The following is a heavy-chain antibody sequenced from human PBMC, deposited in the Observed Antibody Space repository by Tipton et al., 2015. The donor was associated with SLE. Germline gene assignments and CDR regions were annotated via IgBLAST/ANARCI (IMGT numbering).Heavy chain of an antibody. V-gene: IGHV3-23*03. J-gene: IGHJ4*02. Sequence: SLRLSCAASGFTFSNFAMTWVRQAPGKGLEWVSVIYRGGSDTYYAASVKGRFTISRDDSKNTLYLQMNSLRVEDTAVYYCAKGGLRVAPAASVLDSWGQSPLVIV. CDR2: IYRGGSDT. CDR1: GFTFSNFA. CDR3: AKGGLRVAPAASVLDS. D-gene: IGHD2-2*01.